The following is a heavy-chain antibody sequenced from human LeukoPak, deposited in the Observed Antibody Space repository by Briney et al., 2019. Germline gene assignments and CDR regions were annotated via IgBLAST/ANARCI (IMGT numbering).Heavy chain of an antibody. V-gene: IGHV1-2*02. J-gene: IGHJ3*02. D-gene: IGHD1-7*01. CDR1: GYTFIDYF. Sequence: ASVKVSCKASGYTFIDYFIHWMRQTPGQGLEWLGWIKPNSGVTRYAQKFQDRVTMTRDTAAYMELSSLKSDDTAMYYCVRAVSGTLGGAFDIWGQGTAVTVSS. CDR2: IKPNSGVT. CDR3: VRAVSGTLGGAFDI.